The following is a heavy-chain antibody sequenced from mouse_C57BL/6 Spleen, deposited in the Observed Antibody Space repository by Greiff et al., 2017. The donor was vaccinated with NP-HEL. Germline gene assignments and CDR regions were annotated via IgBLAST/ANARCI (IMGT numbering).Heavy chain of an antibody. J-gene: IGHJ3*01. D-gene: IGHD4-1*01. CDR1: GFTFSDYG. V-gene: IGHV5-15*01. CDR3: ARPLTGTGAWFAY. Sequence: DVHLVESGGGLVQPGGSLKLSCAASGFTFSDYGMAWVRQAPRKGPEWVAFISNLAYSIYYADTVTGRFTISRENAKNTLYLEMSSLRSEDTAMYYCARPLTGTGAWFAYWGQGTLVTVSA. CDR2: ISNLAYSI.